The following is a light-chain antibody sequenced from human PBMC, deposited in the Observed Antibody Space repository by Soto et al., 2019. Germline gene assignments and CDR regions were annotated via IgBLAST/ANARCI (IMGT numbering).Light chain of an antibody. CDR3: QYYAGVWT. CDR1: QSLSNR. Sequence: DLQITQSPSTLSASVGDRVTITCRASQSLSNRLAWYQQKPGKAPKVLIYDASSLESGVPSRFSGSGSGTDFILTISSLQPDDFATYYCQYYAGVWTFGQGTKVDIK. V-gene: IGKV1-5*01. J-gene: IGKJ1*01. CDR2: DAS.